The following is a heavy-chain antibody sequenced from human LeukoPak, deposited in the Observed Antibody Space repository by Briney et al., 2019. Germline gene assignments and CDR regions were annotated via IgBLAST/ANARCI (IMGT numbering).Heavy chain of an antibody. CDR2: ISGGGETT. D-gene: IGHD4-17*01. CDR3: ARDYADYVGYCFFHY. CDR1: GFTFNNYA. J-gene: IGHJ4*02. V-gene: IGHV3-23*01. Sequence: PGRSLRLSCAASGFTFNNYAMTWVRQAPGKGLEWVSSISGGGETTYYADSAKGRFSISRDNSQNTLYLQMNSLRAEDTAVYYCARDYADYVGYCFFHYWGQGTLVTVSS.